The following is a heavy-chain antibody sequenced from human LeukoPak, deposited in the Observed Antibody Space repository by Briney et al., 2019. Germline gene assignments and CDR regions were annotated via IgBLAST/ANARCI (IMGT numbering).Heavy chain of an antibody. V-gene: IGHV3-7*01. Sequence: GGSLRLSCAASGFTFSSYWMSWVRQAPGKGLEWVANIKQDGREKYYVDSVKGRFTISRDNAKNSLYLQMNSLRAEDTAVYYCARGGYDYVWGSYRYDYYYYMDVWGKGTTVTVSS. CDR3: ARGGYDYVWGSYRYDYYYYMDV. D-gene: IGHD3-16*02. CDR2: IKQDGREK. CDR1: GFTFSSYW. J-gene: IGHJ6*03.